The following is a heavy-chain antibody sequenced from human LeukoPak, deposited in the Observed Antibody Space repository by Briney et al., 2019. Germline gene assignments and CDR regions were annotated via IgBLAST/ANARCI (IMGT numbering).Heavy chain of an antibody. CDR3: ARTYYSGSGTYQRWFDP. CDR1: GXTVNSNY. CDR2: IYSGGTT. Sequence: GGSLRLSWAASGXTVNSNYVSWFRQAPGQGLEWVSIIYSGGTTHYADSVKGRFTISRDNTKNTLYLQMDSLRAEDTAVYYCARTYYSGSGTYQRWFDPWGQGTLVTVSS. J-gene: IGHJ5*02. V-gene: IGHV3-53*01. D-gene: IGHD3-10*01.